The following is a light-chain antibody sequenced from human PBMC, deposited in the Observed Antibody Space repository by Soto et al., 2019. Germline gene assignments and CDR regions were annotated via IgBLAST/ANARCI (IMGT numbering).Light chain of an antibody. CDR3: SSYTRSSTLDLV. J-gene: IGLJ2*01. V-gene: IGLV2-14*01. Sequence: QSVLTQPASVSGSPGQSITISCTGTSSDVGGYNYVSWYQQHPGKAPKLMIYDVSNRPSGVSNRFSGSKSGNTASLTISGLQAEDEADYYCSSYTRSSTLDLVFGGGTKLTVL. CDR2: DVS. CDR1: SSDVGGYNY.